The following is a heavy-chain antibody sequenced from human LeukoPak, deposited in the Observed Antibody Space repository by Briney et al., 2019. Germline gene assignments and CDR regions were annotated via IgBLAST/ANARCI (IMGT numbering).Heavy chain of an antibody. Sequence: PGRSLRLSCAASGFTFSSYAMHWVRQAPGKGLEWVATISFDGSNKYYADSVKGRFTISRDNSKNTLSLQMNSLRAEDTAVYYCAGDDYPYYFDYWGQGTLVTVFS. J-gene: IGHJ4*02. V-gene: IGHV3-30*01. D-gene: IGHD4-11*01. CDR2: ISFDGSNK. CDR3: AGDDYPYYFDY. CDR1: GFTFSSYA.